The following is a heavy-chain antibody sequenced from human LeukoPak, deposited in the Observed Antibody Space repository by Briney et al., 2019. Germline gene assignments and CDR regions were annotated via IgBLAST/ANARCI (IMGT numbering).Heavy chain of an antibody. CDR3: AKDSTYDSSGYPLPDAFDI. Sequence: GGSLRLSCAASGFTFSSYDMHWVRQATGKGLEWVSVIGTAGDTYYPGSVKGRFTISRDNSENTLYLQMNSLRAEDTAVYYCAKDSTYDSSGYPLPDAFDIWGQGTMVTVSS. V-gene: IGHV3-13*01. J-gene: IGHJ3*02. CDR2: IGTAGDT. CDR1: GFTFSSYD. D-gene: IGHD3-22*01.